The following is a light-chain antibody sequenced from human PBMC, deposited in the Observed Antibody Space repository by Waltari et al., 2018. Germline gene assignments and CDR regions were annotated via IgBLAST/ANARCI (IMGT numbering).Light chain of an antibody. V-gene: IGKV3-20*01. CDR1: QSVSSSY. CDR3: QQYGSF. CDR2: GAS. Sequence: ELVLTQSPGTLSLSPGERATLSCRASQSVSSSYLAWYQQKPGQTPRLLIYGASTRATGIPDRFSGSGSGTYFTLTITRLEPEDFAVYYCQQYGSFFGPGTRVDIK. J-gene: IGKJ3*01.